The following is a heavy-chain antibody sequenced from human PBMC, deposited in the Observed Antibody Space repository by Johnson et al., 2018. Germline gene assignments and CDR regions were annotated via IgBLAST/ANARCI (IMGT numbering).Heavy chain of an antibody. V-gene: IGHV1-69*01. CDR3: ARTFACRYCSGCSWRDYYYGMDV. D-gene: IGHD2-15*01. CDR1: GGTFSSYA. Sequence: QVQLVESGAEVKKPGSSVKVSCKASGGTFSSYAISWVRQAPGQGLEWMGGIIPIFGTANYAQKFQDRVTITADESTSTAYMELSSLRSEDTAVYYCARTFACRYCSGCSWRDYYYGMDVWGQGTTVTVSS. CDR2: IIPIFGTA. J-gene: IGHJ6*02.